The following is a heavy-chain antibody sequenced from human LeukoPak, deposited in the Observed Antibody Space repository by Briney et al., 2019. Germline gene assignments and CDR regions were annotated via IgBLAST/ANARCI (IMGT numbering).Heavy chain of an antibody. CDR3: ARGGGDYGGYYFDY. CDR2: INHGGST. D-gene: IGHD4-23*01. V-gene: IGHV4-34*01. J-gene: IGHJ4*02. CDR1: GGSFSGDF. Sequence: PSETLSLTCAVYGGSFSGDFWSWIRQSPGKGLEWIGEINHGGSTTYNPSLQSRVTMSVDTSKNQFSLKLSSVTAADTAVYYCARGGGDYGGYYFDYWGQGTLVPVSS.